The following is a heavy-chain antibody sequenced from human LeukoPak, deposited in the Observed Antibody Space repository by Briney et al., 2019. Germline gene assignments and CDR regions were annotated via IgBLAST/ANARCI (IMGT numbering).Heavy chain of an antibody. J-gene: IGHJ6*02. Sequence: EASVKVSCKASGYTFTSYDINWVRQATGQGLEWMGWMNPNSGNTGYAQKFQGRVTMTRNTSISTAYMELSSLRSEDTAVYYCARSIVGATDYYYYGMDVWGQGTTVTVSS. V-gene: IGHV1-8*01. D-gene: IGHD1-26*01. CDR2: MNPNSGNT. CDR1: GYTFTSYD. CDR3: ARSIVGATDYYYYGMDV.